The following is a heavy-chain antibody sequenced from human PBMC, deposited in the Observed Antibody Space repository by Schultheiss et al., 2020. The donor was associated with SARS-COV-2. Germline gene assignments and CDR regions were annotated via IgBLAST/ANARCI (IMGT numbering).Heavy chain of an antibody. J-gene: IGHJ4*02. CDR3: ARLVGELLLYYFDY. D-gene: IGHD1-26*01. CDR2: IYYSGST. CDR1: GVSIRSYY. Sequence: SETLSLTCTVSGVSIRSYYWGWIRQPPGKGLEWIGSIYYSGSTYYNPSLKSRVTISVDTSKNQFSLKLSSVTAADTAVYYCARLVGELLLYYFDYWGQGTLVTVSS. V-gene: IGHV4-39*01.